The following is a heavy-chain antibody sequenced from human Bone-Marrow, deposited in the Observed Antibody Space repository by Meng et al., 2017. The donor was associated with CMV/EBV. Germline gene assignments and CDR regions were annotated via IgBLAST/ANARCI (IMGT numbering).Heavy chain of an antibody. CDR1: GFTFSSYW. Sequence: GGSLRLSCAASGFTFSSYWMSWVRQAPGKGLEWVANIKQDGSEKYYVDSVKGRFTISRDNAKNSLYLQMNSLRAEDTAVYYCARAAPYYDFWSGLSLGMDVWAQGTTVTVSS. D-gene: IGHD3-3*01. CDR2: IKQDGSEK. V-gene: IGHV3-7*01. J-gene: IGHJ6*02. CDR3: ARAAPYYDFWSGLSLGMDV.